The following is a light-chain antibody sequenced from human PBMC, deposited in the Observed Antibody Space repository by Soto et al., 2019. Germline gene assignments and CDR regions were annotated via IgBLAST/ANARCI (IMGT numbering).Light chain of an antibody. V-gene: IGKV1-27*01. CDR2: AGS. CDR1: QDINHY. Sequence: DIQMTQSPSSLSASVGDGVTITCRASQDINHYLAWYQQKPGKIPRLLIYAGSTLQSGVPSRFSGSGSGTDFTLTISSLQPADAATYYCQKYNSVPWTFGQGTKVEI. CDR3: QKYNSVPWT. J-gene: IGKJ1*01.